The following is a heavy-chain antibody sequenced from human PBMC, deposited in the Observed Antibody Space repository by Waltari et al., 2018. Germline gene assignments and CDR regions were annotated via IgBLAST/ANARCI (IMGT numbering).Heavy chain of an antibody. V-gene: IGHV3-33*01. J-gene: IGHJ4*02. D-gene: IGHD6-19*01. CDR1: GFTFSSYG. CDR3: ARDKGPIAVAYFDY. Sequence: QVQLVESGGGVVQPGRSLRLSCAASGFTFSSYGMHWVRQAPGKGLEWVAVIGYDGSNKYYADSVKGRFTISRDNSKNTLYLQMNSLRAEDTAVYYCARDKGPIAVAYFDYWGQGTLVTVSS. CDR2: IGYDGSNK.